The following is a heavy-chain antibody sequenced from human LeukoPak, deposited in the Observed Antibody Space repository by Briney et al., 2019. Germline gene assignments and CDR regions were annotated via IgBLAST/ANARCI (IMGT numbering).Heavy chain of an antibody. V-gene: IGHV4-39*01. CDR3: AGYSSGWYQNVKPFDY. CDR2: IYYSGST. Sequence: PSETLSLTCNVTGGSISSSSYYWGWIRQPPGKWLEWIGSIYYSGSTYYNPSLKSRVTISVDTSKNQFSLKLSSVTAADTAVYYCAGYSSGWYQNVKPFDYWGQGTLVTVSS. J-gene: IGHJ4*02. CDR1: GGSISSSSYY. D-gene: IGHD6-19*01.